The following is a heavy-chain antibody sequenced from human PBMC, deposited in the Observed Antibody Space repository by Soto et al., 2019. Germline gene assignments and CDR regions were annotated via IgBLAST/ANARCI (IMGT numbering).Heavy chain of an antibody. CDR2: INPDGRTI. J-gene: IGHJ5*02. D-gene: IGHD1-26*01. CDR1: AFSFSTSW. CDR3: ARHRHPRGTVGATSPLDP. Sequence: PGGSLRLSCAASAFSFSTSWMHWVRQAPGEGLVWVSRINPDGRTINYADSVKGRFTISRDNAKNTLYLQMNILRVEDTAVYFCARHRHPRGTVGATSPLDPWGQGTQVTVSS. V-gene: IGHV3-74*01.